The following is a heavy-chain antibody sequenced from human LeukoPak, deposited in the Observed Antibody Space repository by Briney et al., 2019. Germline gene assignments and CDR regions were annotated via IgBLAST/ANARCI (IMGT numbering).Heavy chain of an antibody. J-gene: IGHJ6*02. D-gene: IGHD3-22*01. CDR3: ARHYYDSSGYYPQGYYYGMDV. CDR2: IYTSGST. Sequence: SSETLSLTCTVSGGSISSYYWSWIRQPAGKGLEWIGRIYTSGSTNYNPSLKSRVTMSVDTSKNLFSLKLSSVTAADTAVYYCARHYYDSSGYYPQGYYYGMDVWGQGTTVTVSS. CDR1: GGSISSYY. V-gene: IGHV4-4*07.